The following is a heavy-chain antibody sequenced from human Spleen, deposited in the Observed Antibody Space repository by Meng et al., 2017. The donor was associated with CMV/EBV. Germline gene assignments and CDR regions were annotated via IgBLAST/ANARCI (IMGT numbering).Heavy chain of an antibody. CDR3: AKNSMLCGGDCYGN. V-gene: IGHV3-23*03. D-gene: IGHD2-21*01. CDR2: IYSGGSST. J-gene: IGHJ4*02. CDR1: GFTFSSYA. Sequence: GESLKISCAASGFTFSSYAMSWVRQAPGKGLEWVSVIYSGGSSTYYADSVKGRFTISRDNSKNTLYLQMNSLRAEDTAVYYCAKNSMLCGGDCYGNWDQGTLVTVSS.